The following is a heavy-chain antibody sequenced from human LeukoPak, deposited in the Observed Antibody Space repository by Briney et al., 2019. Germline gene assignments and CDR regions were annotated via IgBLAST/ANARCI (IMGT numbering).Heavy chain of an antibody. D-gene: IGHD3-16*02. Sequence: QPGGSLRLSCAASGFTFSDSAMTWVRQAPGKGLEWLSLISFSGNNAYYADSVKGRFTISRDNSQDTLYLQIHSLRAEDTAMYYCARDMELSTWDLGTMVTVSS. CDR2: ISFSGNNA. CDR3: ARDMELST. CDR1: GFTFSDSA. J-gene: IGHJ3*01. V-gene: IGHV3-23*01.